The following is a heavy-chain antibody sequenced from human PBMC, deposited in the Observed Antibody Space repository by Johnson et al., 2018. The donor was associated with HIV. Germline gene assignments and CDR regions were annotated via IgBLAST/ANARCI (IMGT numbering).Heavy chain of an antibody. J-gene: IGHJ3*02. Sequence: QVQLVESGGGLVKPGGSLRLSCAASGFTFSDYYMSWIRQAPGKGLEWVSYISSSGSTIYYADSVKGRFTISRDNAKNSLYLQMNSLKTEDTAVYYCTTPRCGDDCTKAHAFDIWGQGTMVTVSS. CDR1: GFTFSDYY. D-gene: IGHD2-21*02. CDR3: TTPRCGDDCTKAHAFDI. CDR2: ISSSGSTI. V-gene: IGHV3-11*01.